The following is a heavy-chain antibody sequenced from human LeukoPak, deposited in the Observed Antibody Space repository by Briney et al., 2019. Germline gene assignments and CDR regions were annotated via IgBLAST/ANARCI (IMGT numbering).Heavy chain of an antibody. V-gene: IGHV1-46*01. D-gene: IGHD4-17*01. CDR3: ARAYGDYVDY. J-gene: IGHJ4*02. Sequence: ASVKVSCKASGYTFSSYYMHWARQAPGQGLEWMGIINPSGGSTTYAQKFQGRVTMTWDTSTSAVYMELSSLRSEDTAVYYCARAYGDYVDYWGQGTLVTVSS. CDR1: GYTFSSYY. CDR2: INPSGGST.